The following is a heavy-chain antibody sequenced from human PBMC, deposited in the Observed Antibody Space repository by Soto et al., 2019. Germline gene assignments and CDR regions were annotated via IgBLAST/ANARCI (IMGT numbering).Heavy chain of an antibody. V-gene: IGHV4-61*01. CDR3: ANYPTTVTSDY. Sequence: QVQLQESGPGLVKPSETLSLTCTFSGGSVSSGSYYWSWIRQPPGKGLEWIGYIDYSGSTNYNPSLKSRVTISVDTSKNQFSLKLSSVTAADTAVYYCANYPTTVTSDYWGQGTLVTVSS. CDR2: IDYSGST. CDR1: GGSVSSGSYY. J-gene: IGHJ4*02. D-gene: IGHD4-17*01.